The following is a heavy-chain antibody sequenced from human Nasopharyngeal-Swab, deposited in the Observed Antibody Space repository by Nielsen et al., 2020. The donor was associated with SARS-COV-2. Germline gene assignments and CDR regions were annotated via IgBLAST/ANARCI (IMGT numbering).Heavy chain of an antibody. D-gene: IGHD6-13*01. V-gene: IGHV3-30-3*01. Sequence: GESLKISCAASGFIVSSSAMHWVRQAAGKGLEWVAGISYDGSTKYYADSVKGRFTVSGDNSKNTLYLQVNSLRTEDTAVYYCARESISDRIAEAGTTAFDYWGQGTLVTASS. CDR1: GFIVSSSA. J-gene: IGHJ4*02. CDR2: ISYDGSTK. CDR3: ARESISDRIAEAGTTAFDY.